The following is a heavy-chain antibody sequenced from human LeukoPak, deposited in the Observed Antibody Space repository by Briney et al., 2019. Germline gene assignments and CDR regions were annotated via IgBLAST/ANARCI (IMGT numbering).Heavy chain of an antibody. J-gene: IGHJ3*02. CDR1: GFTFSSYW. Sequence: GGSLRLSCAASGFTFSSYWMSWVRQAPGKGLEWVANIKQDGSAKYYVDSVKGRFTISRDNAKNSLYLQMNSLRAEDTAVYYCARLGGGHSSSWYDAFDIWGQGTMVTVSS. CDR3: ARLGGGHSSSWYDAFDI. CDR2: IKQDGSAK. V-gene: IGHV3-7*01. D-gene: IGHD6-13*01.